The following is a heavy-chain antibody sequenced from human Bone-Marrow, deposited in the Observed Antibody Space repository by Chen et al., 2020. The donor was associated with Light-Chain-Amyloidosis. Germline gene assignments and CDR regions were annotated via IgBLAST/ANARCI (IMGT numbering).Heavy chain of an antibody. CDR2: IDPDDSDA. CDR3: ARRRDGYNFDY. D-gene: IGHD5-12*01. J-gene: IGHJ4*02. Sequence: EVQLEQSGPEVKKPGESLKISCKGSGYTFPNYWIGWVRQMPGKGLEWMGVIDPDDSDARYSPAFEGQVTISAAKSITTAYLQWRSLKASDTAMYYCARRRDGYNFDYWGQGTLVTVSS. CDR1: GYTFPNYW. V-gene: IGHV5-51*01.